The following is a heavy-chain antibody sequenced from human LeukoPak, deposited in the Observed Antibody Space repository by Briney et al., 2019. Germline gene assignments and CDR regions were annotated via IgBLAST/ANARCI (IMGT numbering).Heavy chain of an antibody. CDR1: GGSFSGYY. CDR2: INHSGST. Sequence: SETLSLTCAVYGGSFSGYYWSWIRQPPGKGLEWIGEINHSGSTNYNPSLKSRVTISVDTSKNQFSLKLSSVTAADTAVYYCARGRKYVATIINWGQGTLVTVSS. J-gene: IGHJ4*02. CDR3: ARGRKYVATIIN. D-gene: IGHD5-24*01. V-gene: IGHV4-34*01.